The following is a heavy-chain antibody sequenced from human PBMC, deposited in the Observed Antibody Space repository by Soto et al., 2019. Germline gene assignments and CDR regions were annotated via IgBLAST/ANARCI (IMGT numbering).Heavy chain of an antibody. J-gene: IGHJ4*02. CDR3: ARGPYSSGWHENY. D-gene: IGHD6-19*01. CDR2: IIPILGIA. CDR1: GGTFSSYT. V-gene: IGHV1-69*02. Sequence: GASVKVSCKASGGTFSSYTISWVRQAPGQGLEWMGRIIPILGIANYAQKFQGRVTITADKSTSTAYMELSSLRSEDTAVYYCARGPYSSGWHENYWGQGTLVTVSS.